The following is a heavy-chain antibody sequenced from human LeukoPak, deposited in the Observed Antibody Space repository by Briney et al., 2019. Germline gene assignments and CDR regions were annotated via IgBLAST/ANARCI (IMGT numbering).Heavy chain of an antibody. Sequence: SETLSLTCTVSGGSISPYYWSWIRQPPGKRLEWIGYIYYSGSTNYNPSLKSRVTMSVDTSKNQFSLKVNSVTAADTAVYYCARATSTGYLYFDSWGQGTLVTVSS. J-gene: IGHJ4*02. CDR1: GGSISPYY. V-gene: IGHV4-59*01. CDR3: ARATSTGYLYFDS. CDR2: IYYSGST. D-gene: IGHD3-22*01.